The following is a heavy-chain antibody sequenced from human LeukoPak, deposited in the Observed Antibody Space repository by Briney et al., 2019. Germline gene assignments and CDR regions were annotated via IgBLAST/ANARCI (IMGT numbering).Heavy chain of an antibody. D-gene: IGHD3-16*01. CDR3: ASWGASDY. CDR2: INSDGSTT. Sequence: GGSLRLSCAASGFIFSDYYMAWMRQAPGKGLVWVSHINSDGSTTNYADSVKGRFTISRDNAKNTLYLQMNSLRAEDTAVYYCASWGASDYWGQGTLVTVSS. J-gene: IGHJ4*02. CDR1: GFIFSDYY. V-gene: IGHV3-74*01.